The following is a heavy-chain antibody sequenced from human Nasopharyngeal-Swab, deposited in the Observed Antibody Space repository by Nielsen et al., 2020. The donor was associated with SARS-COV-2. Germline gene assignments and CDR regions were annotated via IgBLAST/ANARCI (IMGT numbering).Heavy chain of an antibody. V-gene: IGHV3-48*03. CDR3: ARDARSITMVRGVIYNWFDP. Sequence: GSLRLSCAASGFTFSSYEMNWVRQAPGKGLEWVSYISSSGSTIYYADSVKGRFTISRDNAKNSLYLQMNSLRAEDTAVYYCARDARSITMVRGVIYNWFDPWGQGTLVTVSS. CDR1: GFTFSSYE. CDR2: ISSSGSTI. J-gene: IGHJ5*02. D-gene: IGHD3-10*01.